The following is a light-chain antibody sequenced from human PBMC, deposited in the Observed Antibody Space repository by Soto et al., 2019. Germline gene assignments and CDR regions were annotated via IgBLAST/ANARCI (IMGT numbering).Light chain of an antibody. V-gene: IGKV1-27*01. CDR3: QKYNSYLWK. J-gene: IGKJ1*01. CDR1: QGISSY. CDR2: SAS. Sequence: DIQLTHSPSSLSASVGDRVNISCRVSQGISSYLNWYRQKPGKVPKLLIYSASNLQSGVPSRFSGSGSGTDFTLTISSLQPDDFATYYCQKYNSYLWKCGQGNKGDIK.